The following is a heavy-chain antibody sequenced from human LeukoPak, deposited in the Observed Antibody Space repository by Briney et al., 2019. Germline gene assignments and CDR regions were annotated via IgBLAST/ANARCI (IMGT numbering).Heavy chain of an antibody. D-gene: IGHD2-2*01. CDR2: IYSGGST. CDR1: GFTVSSNY. CDR3: ARGYCGSTSCAFDY. Sequence: GGSLRLSCAASGFTVSSNYMSWVRQAPGKGLEWVSVIYSGGSTYYADSVKGRFTISRGNAKNSLYLQMNSLRDEDTAVYYCARGYCGSTSCAFDYWGQGTLVTVSS. V-gene: IGHV3-66*01. J-gene: IGHJ4*02.